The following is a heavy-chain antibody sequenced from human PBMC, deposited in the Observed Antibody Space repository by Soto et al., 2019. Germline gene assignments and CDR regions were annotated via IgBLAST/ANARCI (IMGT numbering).Heavy chain of an antibody. Sequence: QVQLVESGGGVVQPGRSLRLSCATSGFTFSIFSMHWVRQAPGKGLEWVAVLSYDRSNEFYADSVKGRFTISRDNSKNTLYLQMNSLRIEDTAVYYCARERVTGYYNVIGYWGQGTLVTVSS. J-gene: IGHJ4*02. CDR1: GFTFSIFS. V-gene: IGHV3-30-3*01. CDR2: LSYDRSNE. D-gene: IGHD3-9*01. CDR3: ARERVTGYYNVIGY.